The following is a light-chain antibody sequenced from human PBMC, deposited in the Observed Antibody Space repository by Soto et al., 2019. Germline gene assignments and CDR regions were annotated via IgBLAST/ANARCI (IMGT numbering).Light chain of an antibody. CDR3: QQANSFPWT. Sequence: DLQMTQSPSSVSASVADRVTITYRASQSISSWLAWYQQKPGKAPKLLIYAASSLQSGVPSRFIGSGSGTDFTLTISSLQPEDFATYYCQQANSFPWTFGQGTKVEIK. V-gene: IGKV1-12*01. J-gene: IGKJ1*01. CDR1: QSISSW. CDR2: AAS.